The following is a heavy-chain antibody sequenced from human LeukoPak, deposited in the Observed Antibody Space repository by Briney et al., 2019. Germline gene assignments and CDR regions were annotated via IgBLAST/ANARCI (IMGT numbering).Heavy chain of an antibody. V-gene: IGHV3-48*04. CDR1: GFTFSSYA. D-gene: IGHD1-14*01. CDR3: ARDRLSSGH. CDR2: ISSSTTTI. J-gene: IGHJ4*02. Sequence: PGGSLRLSCAASGFTFSSYAMNWVRQAPGKGLEWISYISSSTTTIYYADSVKGRFTISRDNGRNSLFLQMNSLRAEDTAMYYCARDRLSSGHWGQGTLVTVSS.